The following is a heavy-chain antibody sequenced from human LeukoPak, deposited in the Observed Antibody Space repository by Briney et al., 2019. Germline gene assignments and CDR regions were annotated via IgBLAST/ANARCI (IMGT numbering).Heavy chain of an antibody. Sequence: SETLSLTCTVSSGSISRTSDYWGWIRQPPGKELEWIASISYSENTYYNPSLKSRLTISIDMSKNQFSLKLSSVPAADTAVYYCARRSRGGFDYWGQGTLVTVSS. J-gene: IGHJ4*02. CDR3: ARRSRGGFDY. CDR2: ISYSENT. V-gene: IGHV4-39*01. D-gene: IGHD3-10*01. CDR1: SGSISRTSDY.